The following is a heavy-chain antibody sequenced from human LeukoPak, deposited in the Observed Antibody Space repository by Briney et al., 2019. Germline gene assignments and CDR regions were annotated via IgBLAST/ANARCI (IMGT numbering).Heavy chain of an antibody. D-gene: IGHD3-10*01. Sequence: PGRSLRLSCAASGLTFTSHGFHWVRQAPGRGLEWLTFISLDGSRKSYADSVKGRFTFSRDDSKNTSYLEMNSLRAEDTATYYCARDRAVSWLDSWGLGTLVTVSS. CDR1: GLTFTSHG. J-gene: IGHJ5*01. V-gene: IGHV3-33*05. CDR3: ARDRAVSWLDS. CDR2: ISLDGSRK.